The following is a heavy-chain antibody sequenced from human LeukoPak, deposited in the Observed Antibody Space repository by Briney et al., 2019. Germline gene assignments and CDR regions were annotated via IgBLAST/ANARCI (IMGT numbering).Heavy chain of an antibody. CDR2: VGISGDT. V-gene: IGHV3-13*01. CDR1: GFTFRSYD. D-gene: IGHD6-19*01. CDR3: DY. J-gene: IGHJ4*02. Sequence: GGSLRLSCAASGFTFRSYDMHWVRQVTGKGLEWVSAVGISGDTYYAGSVKGRFTISGENAKNSLYLHCVRGGIQVSGIDEIDYWGQGTLVTVSS.